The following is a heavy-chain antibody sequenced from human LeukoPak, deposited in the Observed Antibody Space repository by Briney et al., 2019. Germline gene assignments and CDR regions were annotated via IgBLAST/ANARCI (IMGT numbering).Heavy chain of an antibody. Sequence: GGSLRLSCAVSGFTVSSNYMSWVRQAPGKGLEWVSVIYSGGSTYYADSVKGRFTISRDNSKNTLYLQMNSLRAEDTTVYYCAKEDHVVVPDYWGQGTLVTVSS. J-gene: IGHJ4*02. CDR2: IYSGGST. CDR3: AKEDHVVVPDY. D-gene: IGHD2-2*01. V-gene: IGHV3-53*01. CDR1: GFTVSSNY.